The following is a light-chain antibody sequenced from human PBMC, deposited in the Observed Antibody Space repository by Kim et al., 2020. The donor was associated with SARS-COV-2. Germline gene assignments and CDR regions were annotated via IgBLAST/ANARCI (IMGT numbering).Light chain of an antibody. CDR2: GTT. CDR3: LLYYDGPWV. Sequence: QAVVTQEPSLTVSPGGTVTLTCASSTGAVTSGHSPNWFQQKPGQPPRALFYGTTIKHSWTPARFSGSLLGGKAALTLSGVQPEEEADYYCLLYYDGPWVSGGGTQRTV. CDR1: TGAVTSGHS. V-gene: IGLV7-43*01. J-gene: IGLJ3*02.